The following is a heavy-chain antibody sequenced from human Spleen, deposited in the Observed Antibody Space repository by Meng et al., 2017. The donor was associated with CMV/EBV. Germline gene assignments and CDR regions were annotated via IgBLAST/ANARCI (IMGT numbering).Heavy chain of an antibody. D-gene: IGHD6-6*01. CDR1: GGSFSGYY. V-gene: IGHV4-34*01. CDR2: INHSGST. CDR3: ARGPHPSRRSSSGSYYYGMDV. J-gene: IGHJ6*02. Sequence: SETLSLTCAVYGGSFSGYYWSWIRQPPGKGLEWIGEINHSGSTNYNPSLKSRVTISVDTSKNQFSLKLSSVTAADTAVYYCARGPHPSRRSSSGSYYYGMDVWGQGTTVTVSS.